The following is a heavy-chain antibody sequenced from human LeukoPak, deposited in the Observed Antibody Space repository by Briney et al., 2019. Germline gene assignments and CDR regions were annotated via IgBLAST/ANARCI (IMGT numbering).Heavy chain of an antibody. V-gene: IGHV3-74*01. CDR3: AMIKEG. J-gene: IGHJ4*02. CDR1: GYTFSNNW. D-gene: IGHD3-22*01. Sequence: GGSLRLSCAASGYTFSNNWMHWVRQAPGKGLVWVSRINSDGRTTTYADSVKGRFTISRDNAKNTLYLQMNSLRAEDTAVYYCAMIKEGWGQGTLVTVSS. CDR2: INSDGRTT.